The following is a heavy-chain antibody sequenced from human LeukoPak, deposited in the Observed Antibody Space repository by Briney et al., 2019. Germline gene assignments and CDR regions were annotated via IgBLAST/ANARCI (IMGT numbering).Heavy chain of an antibody. D-gene: IGHD3-10*01. V-gene: IGHV3-64*01. CDR1: GFTFSSYA. CDR3: ARTRSYYYGSGSYMDV. J-gene: IGHJ6*03. CDR2: ISSNGGST. Sequence: GGSLRLSCAASGFTFSSYAMHWVRQAPGKGLEYVSAISSNGGSTYYANSVKDRFTISRDNSKNTLYLQMGSLRAEDMAVYYCARTRSYYYGSGSYMDVWGKGTTVTVSS.